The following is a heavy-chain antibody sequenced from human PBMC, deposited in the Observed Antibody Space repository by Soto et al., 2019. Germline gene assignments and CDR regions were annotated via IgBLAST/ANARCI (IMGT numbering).Heavy chain of an antibody. V-gene: IGHV1-46*01. Sequence: WASVKVSCKACEYTFTSYYMHWGRQAPGQGLEWMGIINRSSGGTSYAQKFQGRVSITRDTSTSTVYMNLSSLISDDTAVYFCATTAAGYYSAFDYWGKGTVVTVSS. CDR1: EYTFTSYY. J-gene: IGHJ4*02. CDR2: INRSSGGT. CDR3: ATTAAGYYSAFDY. D-gene: IGHD3-9*01.